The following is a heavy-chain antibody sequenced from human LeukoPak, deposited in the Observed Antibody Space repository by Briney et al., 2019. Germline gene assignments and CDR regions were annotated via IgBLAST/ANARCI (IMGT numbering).Heavy chain of an antibody. CDR1: GYTFTGYY. V-gene: IGHV1-2*06. Sequence: ASVKVSCKASGYTFTGYYMHWVRQAPGQGLEWMGRINPNSGGTNYAQKFQGRVTMTRDTSISTAYMELSRLTSDDTAVYYCARDITMVSYDYWGQGTLVTVSS. D-gene: IGHD3-10*01. CDR2: INPNSGGT. CDR3: ARDITMVSYDY. J-gene: IGHJ4*02.